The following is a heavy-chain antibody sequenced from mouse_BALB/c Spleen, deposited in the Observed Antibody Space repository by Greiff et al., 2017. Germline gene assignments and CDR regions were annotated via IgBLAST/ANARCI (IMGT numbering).Heavy chain of an antibody. J-gene: IGHJ2*01. CDR2: ILPGSGST. CDR1: GYTFSSYW. Sequence: VQLQQSGAELMKPGASVKISCKATGYTFSSYWIEWVKQRPGHGLEWIGEILPGSGSTNYNEKFKGKATFTADTSSNTAYMQLSSLTSEDSAGYCCASSYGSSPYFDYWGQGTTLTVSS. V-gene: IGHV1-9*01. CDR3: ASSYGSSPYFDY. D-gene: IGHD1-1*01.